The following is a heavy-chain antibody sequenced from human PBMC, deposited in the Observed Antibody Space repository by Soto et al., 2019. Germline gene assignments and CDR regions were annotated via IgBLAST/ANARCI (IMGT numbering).Heavy chain of an antibody. CDR3: ARATSFSGHHGY. CDR1: GGSFSSGGYY. J-gene: IGHJ4*02. V-gene: IGHV4-31*03. D-gene: IGHD2-8*02. Sequence: QLQLQESGPGLVKPSQTLSLACTVSGGSFSSGGYYWSWIRQLPGQGLEWIGYIYYSGSTYYNPSLKSRFTISLDTSKNQFSLKLSSVTAADTAVYYCARATSFSGHHGYWGQGTLVTVSS. CDR2: IYYSGST.